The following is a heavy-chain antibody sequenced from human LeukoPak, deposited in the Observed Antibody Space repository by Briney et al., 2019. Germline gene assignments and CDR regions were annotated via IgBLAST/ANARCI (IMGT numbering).Heavy chain of an antibody. CDR2: INPSGGST. J-gene: IGHJ4*02. V-gene: IGHV1-46*01. CDR3: ARTGSTYYYDSSGPPDY. Sequence: ASVKVSCKASGYTFTSYYMHWVRQAPGLGLEWMGIINPSGGSTSYAQKFQGRVTMTRDTSTSTVYMELSSLRSEDTAVYYCARTGSTYYYDSSGPPDYWGQGTLVTVSS. CDR1: GYTFTSYY. D-gene: IGHD3-22*01.